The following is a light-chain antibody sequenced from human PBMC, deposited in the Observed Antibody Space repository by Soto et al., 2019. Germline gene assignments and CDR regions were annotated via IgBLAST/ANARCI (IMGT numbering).Light chain of an antibody. CDR2: GAS. V-gene: IGKV1-39*01. Sequence: DIRITESPSSLSSSVCDRFCITFRASQSIPNYLNWFQQKPGRAPKLLIFGASSLQSGVPSRFSGSGSGTEFTLTISSLQPEDFATYYCQQSYSTPITFGQGTRLEIK. CDR1: QSIPNY. CDR3: QQSYSTPIT. J-gene: IGKJ5*01.